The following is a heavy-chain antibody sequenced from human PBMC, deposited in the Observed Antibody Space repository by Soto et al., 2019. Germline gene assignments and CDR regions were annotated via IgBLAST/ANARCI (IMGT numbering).Heavy chain of an antibody. V-gene: IGHV1-69*01. J-gene: IGHJ6*02. D-gene: IGHD3-10*01. Sequence: QLQLVQSGAEVKKPGSSVKVSCKASGGTFSNFAISWVCQAPGQGLEWMGEIIPIFDTLNYAQKFQDRVTITADESTSTVSMELSSLRSEDTAVYYCARDYGAKYYAMDVWGQGTTVTVSS. CDR1: GGTFSNFA. CDR2: IIPIFDTL. CDR3: ARDYGAKYYAMDV.